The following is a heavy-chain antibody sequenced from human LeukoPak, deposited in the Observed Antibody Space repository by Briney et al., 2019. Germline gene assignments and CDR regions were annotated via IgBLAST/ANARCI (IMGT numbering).Heavy chain of an antibody. Sequence: ASVKVSCKASGYTFTSYGISWVRQAPGQGLEWMGWISAYNGSTNYAQKLQGRVTMTTDTSTSTAYMELRSLRSDDTAVYYCARASILFGEYYFDYWGQGTLVTVSS. CDR1: GYTFTSYG. V-gene: IGHV1-18*01. CDR2: ISAYNGST. J-gene: IGHJ4*02. D-gene: IGHD3-10*01. CDR3: ARASILFGEYYFDY.